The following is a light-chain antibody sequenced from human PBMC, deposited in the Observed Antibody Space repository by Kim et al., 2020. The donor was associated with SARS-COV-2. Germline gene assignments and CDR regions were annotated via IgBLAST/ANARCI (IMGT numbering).Light chain of an antibody. J-gene: IGLJ3*02. CDR1: SSNIESNT. V-gene: IGLV1-44*01. CDR3: ATWDDGLDGPV. CDR2: NND. Sequence: GQRLTISCSGSSSNIESNTVNWYQQLPGAAPKLLIYNNDQRPSGVPDRFSGSKSATSASLAISGLHSEDEADYFCATWDDGLDGPVFGGGTQLTVL.